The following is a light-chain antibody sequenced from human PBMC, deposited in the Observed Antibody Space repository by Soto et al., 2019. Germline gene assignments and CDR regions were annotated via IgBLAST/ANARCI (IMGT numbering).Light chain of an antibody. CDR2: DAS. CDR1: QNINSY. J-gene: IGKJ3*01. V-gene: IGKV1-39*01. CDR3: QQSYNTPFT. Sequence: DFQLTQSPSSLSASERDRVTITCRASQNINSYLNWYQQKSGKAPKLLIYDASTLQSGVPSRFSGSGSETEFTLTITNLQVVDFATYYCQQSYNTPFTFGPGTKLDVK.